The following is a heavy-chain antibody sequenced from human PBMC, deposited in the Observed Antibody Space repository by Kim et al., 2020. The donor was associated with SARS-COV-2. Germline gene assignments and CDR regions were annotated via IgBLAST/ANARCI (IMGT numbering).Heavy chain of an antibody. J-gene: IGHJ4*02. CDR2: IKSKTDGGTT. D-gene: IGHD6-19*01. V-gene: IGHV3-15*01. Sequence: GGSLRLSCAASGFTFSNAWMSWVRQAPGKGLEWGGRIKSKTDGGTTDYAAPVKGRFTISRDDSKNTLYLQMNSLKTEDTAVYYCTTDYSSGLYWGQGTLVTVSS. CDR1: GFTFSNAW. CDR3: TTDYSSGLY.